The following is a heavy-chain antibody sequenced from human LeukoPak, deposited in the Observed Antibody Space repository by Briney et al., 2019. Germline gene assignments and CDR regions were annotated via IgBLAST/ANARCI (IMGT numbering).Heavy chain of an antibody. Sequence: GGSLRLSCAASGFTFSSYAMSWVRQAPGKGLEWVSAISGSGGSTYYADSVKGRFTISRDNSKNTLYLQMNSQRAEDTAVYYCALYCSSTSCPNYGGQGTLVTVSS. CDR2: ISGSGGST. J-gene: IGHJ4*02. CDR3: ALYCSSTSCPNY. CDR1: GFTFSSYA. V-gene: IGHV3-23*01. D-gene: IGHD2-2*01.